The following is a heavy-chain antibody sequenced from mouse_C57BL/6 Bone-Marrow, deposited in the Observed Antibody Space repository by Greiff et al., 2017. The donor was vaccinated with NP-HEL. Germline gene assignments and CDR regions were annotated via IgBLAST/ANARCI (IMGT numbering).Heavy chain of an antibody. J-gene: IGHJ2*01. CDR2: IYPRSGNT. D-gene: IGHD1-1*01. CDR1: GYTFTSYG. Sequence: QVQLQQSGAELARPGASVKLSCKASGYTFTSYGISWVKQRPGQGLEWIGEIYPRSGNTYYNEKFKGKATLTADKSSSTAYMELRSLTSEDSAVYFCARYYYGSSPFDYWGQGTTLTVSS. CDR3: ARYYYGSSPFDY. V-gene: IGHV1-81*01.